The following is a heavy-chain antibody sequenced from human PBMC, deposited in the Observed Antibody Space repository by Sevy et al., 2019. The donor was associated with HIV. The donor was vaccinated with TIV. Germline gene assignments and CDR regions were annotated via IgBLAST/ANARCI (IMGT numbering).Heavy chain of an antibody. J-gene: IGHJ3*02. D-gene: IGHD2-21*01. CDR1: GFTFDDYA. CDR3: AKDTSPTAYSDAFDI. V-gene: IGHV3-9*01. Sequence: GGSLRLSCAVSGFTFDDYAMHWVRQAPGKGLEWVAGIYWNSGSIGYADSVKGRFTISRDNAKNSLYLQMNSLRAEDTAFYYCAKDTSPTAYSDAFDIWGQGTMVTVSS. CDR2: IYWNSGSI.